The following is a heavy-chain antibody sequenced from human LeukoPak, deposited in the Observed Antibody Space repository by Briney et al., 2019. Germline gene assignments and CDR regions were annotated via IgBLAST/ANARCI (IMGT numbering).Heavy chain of an antibody. J-gene: IGHJ4*02. CDR3: ARDPGVAVAGTIHLFDY. Sequence: SETLSLTYAVYGGSFSGYYWSWIRQPPGKGLEWIGEINHSGSTNYNPSLKSRVTISVDTSKNQFSLKLSSVTAADTAVYYCARDPGVAVAGTIHLFDYWGQGTLVTVSS. V-gene: IGHV4-34*01. CDR1: GGSFSGYY. CDR2: INHSGST. D-gene: IGHD6-19*01.